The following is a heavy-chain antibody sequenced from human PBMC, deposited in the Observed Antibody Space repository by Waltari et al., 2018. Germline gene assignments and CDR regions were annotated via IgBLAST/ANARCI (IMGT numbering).Heavy chain of an antibody. CDR2: INPKNGDT. CDR1: GYSFTDYH. J-gene: IGHJ4*02. V-gene: IGHV1-2*02. Sequence: QVQLVQSGTEVKKPGASVTVSCQASGYSFTDYHLHWVRQTPGQGLEWLGLINPKNGDTGYAQNFLGRVTMTRDTSINTVYMDLSGLRSDDTAVFYCARDPGPIVGAPDYWGQGTLVTVSS. CDR3: ARDPGPIVGAPDY. D-gene: IGHD1-26*01.